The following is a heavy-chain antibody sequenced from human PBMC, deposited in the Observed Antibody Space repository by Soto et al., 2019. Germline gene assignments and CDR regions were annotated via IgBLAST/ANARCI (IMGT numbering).Heavy chain of an antibody. CDR1: GYSFTDYY. D-gene: IGHD2-21*02. Sequence: QVQLVQSGAEVKKPGASVKVSCKASGYSFTDYYMHWLRQAPGQGLEWMAWTNTNTGGTNYGQDFQGWVTVTRDTSISAAYMELRALKSGDTAIYYRARSNTPTVTAPSFDHWGQGTLVSVSS. CDR2: TNTNTGGT. V-gene: IGHV1-2*04. CDR3: ARSNTPTVTAPSFDH. J-gene: IGHJ4*02.